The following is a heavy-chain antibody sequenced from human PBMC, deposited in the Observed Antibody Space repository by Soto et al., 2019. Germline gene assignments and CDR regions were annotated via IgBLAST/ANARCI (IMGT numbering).Heavy chain of an antibody. D-gene: IGHD3-10*01. J-gene: IGHJ6*02. CDR2: ISYDGSNK. V-gene: IGHV3-30*03. CDR3: ADSGFGGLNYYYYGMDV. CDR1: GFTFSSYG. Sequence: GGSLRLSCAASGFTFSSYGMHWVRQAPGKGLEWVAVISYDGSNKYYADSVKGRFTISRDNSKNTLYLQMNSLRAEDTAVYYCADSGFGGLNYYYYGMDVWGQGTTVTVSS.